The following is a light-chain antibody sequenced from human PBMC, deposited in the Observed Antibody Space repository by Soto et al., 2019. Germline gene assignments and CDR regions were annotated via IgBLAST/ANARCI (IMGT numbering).Light chain of an antibody. Sequence: QSVLTQPTSASGSPGQSVTISCTGTSSDVGGYNYVSWYQQHPGKAPKLMIYEVYKRPSGVPDRFSGSKSGNTASLTVSGLQAEDEADYYCSSYAGSNNLRVFGTGTKLTVL. V-gene: IGLV2-8*01. CDR2: EVY. CDR1: SSDVGGYNY. CDR3: SSYAGSNNLRV. J-gene: IGLJ1*01.